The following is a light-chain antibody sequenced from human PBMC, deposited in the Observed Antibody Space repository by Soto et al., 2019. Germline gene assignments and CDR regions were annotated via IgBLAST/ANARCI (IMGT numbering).Light chain of an antibody. J-gene: IGKJ1*01. Sequence: DILLTQSPSTLSSSSGDRATISCRTSESISSEYLAWYQQRPDQAPRLLIYGASNRATGIPDRFSGSGSGADFTLTISRLEPEDFAVYHCQQYGSSPTFGQGTKVDIK. CDR3: QQYGSSPT. CDR1: ESISSEY. CDR2: GAS. V-gene: IGKV3-20*01.